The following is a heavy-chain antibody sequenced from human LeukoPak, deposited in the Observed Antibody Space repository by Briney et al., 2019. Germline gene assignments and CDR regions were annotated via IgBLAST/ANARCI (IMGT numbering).Heavy chain of an antibody. CDR2: IYYSGST. V-gene: IGHV4-31*03. CDR1: GGSIISGGYL. Sequence: SQTLSLTCTVSGGSIISGGYLWSWIRQHPGKGLEWTGYIYYSGSTHYNSSLESRVTISVDTSKKQFSLKLSSVIAADTAVYYCAAFDSATYGAFDIWGQGTMVTVSS. D-gene: IGHD3-10*01. J-gene: IGHJ3*02. CDR3: AAFDSATYGAFDI.